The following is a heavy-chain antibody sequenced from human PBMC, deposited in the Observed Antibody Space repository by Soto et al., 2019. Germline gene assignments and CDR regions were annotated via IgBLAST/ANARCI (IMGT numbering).Heavy chain of an antibody. Sequence: ASVKVSCKASGYTFTSYGISWVRQAPGQGLEWMGWISAYNGNTHYAQKLQGRVTMTNDTSTITASMELRSLRSEDTAVYYCARLAFTTVVTYYFDYWGQGTLVTVSS. CDR2: ISAYNGNT. CDR3: ARLAFTTVVTYYFDY. CDR1: GYTFTSYG. D-gene: IGHD4-17*01. J-gene: IGHJ4*02. V-gene: IGHV1-18*04.